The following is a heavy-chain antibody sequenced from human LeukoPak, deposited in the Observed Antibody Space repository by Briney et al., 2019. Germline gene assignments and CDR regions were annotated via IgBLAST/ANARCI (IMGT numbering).Heavy chain of an antibody. Sequence: GGSLRLSCAASGFTFSSYSMNWVRQAPGKGLEWVSYISSCSSTIYYADSVKGRFTISRDNAKNSLYLQMNSLRAEDTAVYYCASGVGATFLSIYWGQGTLVTVSS. CDR1: GFTFSSYS. V-gene: IGHV3-48*01. CDR3: ASGVGATFLSIY. D-gene: IGHD1-26*01. CDR2: ISSCSSTI. J-gene: IGHJ4*02.